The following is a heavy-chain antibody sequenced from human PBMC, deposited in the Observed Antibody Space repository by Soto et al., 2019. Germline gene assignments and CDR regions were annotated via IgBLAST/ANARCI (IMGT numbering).Heavy chain of an antibody. CDR3: ARDIDVWTGYFFDN. CDR2: ISGYNGDTNT. D-gene: IGHD3-3*01. Sequence: QVQLVQSGAEVRKPGASVKVSCKASGYIFTNYAISWVRQAPGQGPEWMGWISGYNGDTNTHYSQKFQGRLTMTTDMSTTTAYMELRSLRSDDTAVYYCARDIDVWTGYFFDNWGQGTLVTVSS. J-gene: IGHJ4*02. V-gene: IGHV1-18*01. CDR1: GYIFTNYA.